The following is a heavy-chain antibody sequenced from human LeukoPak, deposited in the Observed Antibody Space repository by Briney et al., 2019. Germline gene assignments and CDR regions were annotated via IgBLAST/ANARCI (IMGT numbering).Heavy chain of an antibody. V-gene: IGHV4-61*01. CDR1: GGSVNSGSYY. CDR2: IYYSGST. D-gene: IGHD1-26*01. Sequence: SETLSLTCTVSGGSVNSGSYYWNWIRQPPGKGLERIGYIYYSGSTNYNPSLKSRVTISVDTSKNQFSLKLSSVTAADTAVYYCARAAYSGSYHSDYWGQGTLVTVSS. J-gene: IGHJ4*02. CDR3: ARAAYSGSYHSDY.